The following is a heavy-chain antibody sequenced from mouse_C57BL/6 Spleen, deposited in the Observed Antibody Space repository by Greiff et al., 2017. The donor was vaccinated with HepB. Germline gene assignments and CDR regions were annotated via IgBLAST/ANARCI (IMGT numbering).Heavy chain of an antibody. D-gene: IGHD4-1*01. J-gene: IGHJ4*01. Sequence: VQLQESGAELVRPGTSVKVSCKASGYAFTNYLIEWVKQRPGQGLEWIGVINPGSGGTNYNEKFKGKATLTADKSSSTAYMQLSSLTSEDSAVYFCARLGMDYWGQGTSVTVSS. CDR3: ARLGMDY. V-gene: IGHV1-54*01. CDR2: INPGSGGT. CDR1: GYAFTNYL.